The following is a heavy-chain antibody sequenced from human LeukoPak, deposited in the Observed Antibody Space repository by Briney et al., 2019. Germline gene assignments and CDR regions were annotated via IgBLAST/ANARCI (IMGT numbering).Heavy chain of an antibody. CDR1: GYTFTNCA. CDR2: INADNGDT. J-gene: IGHJ4*02. Sequence: GASVKVSCKASGYTFTNCAIHWVRQAPGQRLEWMGWINADNGDTKYSQKLQGRVTITRNTSASTAYMELSSLKSEDTAVYYCARTRDYYDSSGYYYTFDYWGQGTLVTVSS. D-gene: IGHD3-22*01. CDR3: ARTRDYYDSSGYYYTFDY. V-gene: IGHV1-3*01.